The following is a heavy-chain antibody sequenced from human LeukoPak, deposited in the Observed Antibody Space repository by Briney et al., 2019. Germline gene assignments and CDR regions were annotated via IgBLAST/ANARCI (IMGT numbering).Heavy chain of an antibody. V-gene: IGHV4-61*08. J-gene: IGHJ3*02. CDR3: ARDFVSCSSTSCSSGAFDI. CDR2: IYYSGST. Sequence: PSQTLSLTCTVSGGSISSGGYYWSWIRQPPGKGLEWIGYIYYSGSTNYSPSLKSRVTISVDTSKNQFSLKLSSVTAADTAVYYCARDFVSCSSTSCSSGAFDIWGQGTMVTVSS. CDR1: GGSISSGGYY. D-gene: IGHD2-2*01.